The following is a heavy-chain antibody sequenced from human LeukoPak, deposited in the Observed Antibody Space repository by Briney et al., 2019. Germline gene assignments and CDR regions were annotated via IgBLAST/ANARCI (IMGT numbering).Heavy chain of an antibody. V-gene: IGHV4-39*01. CDR3: AISFSGYDPLYFDY. D-gene: IGHD5-12*01. CDR1: GGSISSSSYY. Sequence: PSETLSLTCTVSGGSISSSSYYWGWIRQPPGKGLEWIGSIYYSGSTYYYPSLKSRVTISVDTSKNQFSLKLSSVTAADTAVYYCAISFSGYDPLYFDYWGQGSLVTVSS. CDR2: IYYSGST. J-gene: IGHJ4*02.